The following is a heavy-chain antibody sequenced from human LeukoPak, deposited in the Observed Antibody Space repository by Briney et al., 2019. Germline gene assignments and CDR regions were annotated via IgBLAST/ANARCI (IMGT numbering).Heavy chain of an antibody. Sequence: GGSLRLSCAASGFTFSSYEMNWVRQAPGKGLEWVSYISSGSTIYYADSVKGRFTISRDNAKNSLYLQMNSLRAEDTAVYYCARGPWVFSKGGQGTLVTVSS. D-gene: IGHD1-26*01. J-gene: IGHJ4*02. CDR3: ARGPWVFSK. CDR2: ISSGSTI. CDR1: GFTFSSYE. V-gene: IGHV3-48*03.